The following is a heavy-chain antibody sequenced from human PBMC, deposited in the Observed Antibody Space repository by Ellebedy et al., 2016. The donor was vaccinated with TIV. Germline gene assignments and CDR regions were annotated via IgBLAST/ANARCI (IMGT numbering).Heavy chain of an antibody. CDR3: ARESYGSSWNY. D-gene: IGHD6-13*01. Sequence: MPSETLSLTCTVSIGSISISGYYWTWIRQPPGKGLEWIGEINHIGSTNYNPSLKSRVTISVDTSKNQFSLKLSSVTAADTAVYYCARESYGSSWNYWGQGTLVTVSS. CDR2: INHIGST. CDR1: IGSISISGYY. V-gene: IGHV4-39*07. J-gene: IGHJ4*02.